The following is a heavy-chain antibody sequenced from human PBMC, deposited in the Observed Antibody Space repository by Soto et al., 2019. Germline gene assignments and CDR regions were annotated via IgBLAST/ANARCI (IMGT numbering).Heavy chain of an antibody. CDR2: ISYDGSNK. J-gene: IGHJ6*02. D-gene: IGHD6-13*01. CDR3: ARQGLAAAGPYYYYYGMDV. Sequence: GGSLRLSCAASGFTFSSYALHRFRQAPGKGLEWVAVISYDGSNKYYADSVKGRFTISRDNSKNTLYLQMNSLRAEDTAVYYCARQGLAAAGPYYYYYGMDVWGQGTTVTVSS. CDR1: GFTFSSYA. V-gene: IGHV3-30-3*01.